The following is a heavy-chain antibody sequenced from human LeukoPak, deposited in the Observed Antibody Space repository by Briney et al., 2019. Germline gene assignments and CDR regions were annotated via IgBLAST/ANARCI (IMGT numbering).Heavy chain of an antibody. Sequence: PGGSLRLSCAASGFTFTSYWMHWVRQAPGKGLVWVSRVDGDGSTTTYADSVKGRSTISRDNAKNTLYLQMNSLRAEDTAVYYCASPKPGDLYVFNIGAKGKMVPVFS. CDR1: GFTFTSYW. D-gene: IGHD4-17*01. CDR3: ASPKPGDLYVFNI. J-gene: IGHJ3*02. V-gene: IGHV3-74*01. CDR2: VDGDGSTT.